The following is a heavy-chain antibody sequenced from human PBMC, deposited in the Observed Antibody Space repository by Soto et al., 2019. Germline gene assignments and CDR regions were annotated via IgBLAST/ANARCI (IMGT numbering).Heavy chain of an antibody. Sequence: PGGSLRLSCAASGFTFSSYGMHWVRQAPGKGLEWVAVISYDGSNKYYADSVKGRFTISRDNSKNTLYLQMNSLRAEDTAVYYCAKGPGRWLQPLDYWGQGTLVTVSS. CDR1: GFTFSSYG. J-gene: IGHJ4*02. D-gene: IGHD5-12*01. CDR2: ISYDGSNK. V-gene: IGHV3-30*18. CDR3: AKGPGRWLQPLDY.